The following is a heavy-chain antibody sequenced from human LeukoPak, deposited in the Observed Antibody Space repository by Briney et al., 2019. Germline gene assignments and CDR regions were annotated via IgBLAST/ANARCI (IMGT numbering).Heavy chain of an antibody. V-gene: IGHV4-34*01. D-gene: IGHD4-17*01. CDR2: INHSGST. CDR1: GGSFSGYY. CDR3: ARGYGDPTDKFDY. J-gene: IGHJ4*02. Sequence: SETLSLTCAVYGGSFSGYYWTWIRQPPGEGLEWIGEINHSGSTNYNPSLKSRVTISVDTSKNQFSLKLSSVTAADTAVYYCARGYGDPTDKFDYWGQGTLVTVSS.